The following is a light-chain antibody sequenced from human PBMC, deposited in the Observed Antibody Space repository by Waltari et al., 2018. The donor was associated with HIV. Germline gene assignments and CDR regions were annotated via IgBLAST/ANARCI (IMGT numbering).Light chain of an antibody. J-gene: IGLJ1*01. V-gene: IGLV1-44*01. CDR3: AVWDGSLSAYV. Sequence: QSVLTQPPSASGAPGQRVTISCSGSTSNIGRFNVQWYQQLPETAPKLLIHVNNSRPSGVPDRFSGSQSGTSASLAISGLQSEDEADYYCAVWDGSLSAYVFGPGTKVTV. CDR2: VNN. CDR1: TSNIGRFN.